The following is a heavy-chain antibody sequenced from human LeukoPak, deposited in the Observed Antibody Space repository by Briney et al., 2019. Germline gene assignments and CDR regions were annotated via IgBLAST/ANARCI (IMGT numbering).Heavy chain of an antibody. J-gene: IGHJ4*02. Sequence: SVTVSCKASGYTFTSYAMHWVRQAPGQGLEWMGGIIPIFGTANYAQKFQGRVTITADESTSTAYMELSSLRSEDTAVYYCARGEAPSQQLVPEYYFDYWGQGTLVTVSS. CDR3: ARGEAPSQQLVPEYYFDY. V-gene: IGHV1-69*13. CDR1: GYTFTSYA. D-gene: IGHD6-13*01. CDR2: IIPIFGTA.